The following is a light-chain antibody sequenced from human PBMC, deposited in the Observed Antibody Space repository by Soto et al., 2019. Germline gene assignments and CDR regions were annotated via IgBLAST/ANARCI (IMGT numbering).Light chain of an antibody. V-gene: IGKV3-15*01. CDR3: QQYDNWPPWT. Sequence: EIVMTQSPATLSVSPEERATLSCRASHSVSNHLAWYQQKPGQAPRLLIYGASTRATGIPARFSGSGSGTEFTLTISSRQSEDFAVYYCQQYDNWPPWTFGQGTKVEIK. CDR2: GAS. J-gene: IGKJ1*01. CDR1: HSVSNH.